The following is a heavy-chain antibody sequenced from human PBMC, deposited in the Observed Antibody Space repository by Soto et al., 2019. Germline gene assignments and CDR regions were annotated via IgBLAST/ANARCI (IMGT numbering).Heavy chain of an antibody. Sequence: GGSLRLSCAASGFTFSSYGMHWVRQAPGKGLEWVAVISYDGSNKYYADSVKGRFTISRDNSKNTLYLQMNSLRAEDTAVYYCAKDPWTTGAFEIWGQGTMVTVSS. V-gene: IGHV3-30*18. CDR3: AKDPWTTGAFEI. CDR1: GFTFSSYG. CDR2: ISYDGSNK. J-gene: IGHJ3*02. D-gene: IGHD4-17*01.